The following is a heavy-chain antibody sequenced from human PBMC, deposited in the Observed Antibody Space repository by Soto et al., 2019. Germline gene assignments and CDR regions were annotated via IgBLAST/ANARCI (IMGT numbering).Heavy chain of an antibody. CDR1: GGSLSTNP. V-gene: IGHV1-69*06. D-gene: IGHD2-15*01. J-gene: IGHJ4*02. CDR3: ARRDSGGFYRFFDS. CDR2: TGSGTGPG. Sequence: ASVKVSCKASGGSLSTNPISWVRQAPGQGLEWMGGTGSGTGPGNHAQKFQGRLTVTADKSTSTVYMELTNLSSEDTAVYYCARRDSGGFYRFFDSWGQGTLVTVSS.